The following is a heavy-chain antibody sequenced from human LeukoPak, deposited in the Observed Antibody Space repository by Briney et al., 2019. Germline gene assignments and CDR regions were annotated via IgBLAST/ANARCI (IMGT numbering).Heavy chain of an antibody. CDR2: MNPNSGST. CDR1: AYTFTSYD. CDR3: ARDYGGNSGWFDP. J-gene: IGHJ5*02. Sequence: ASVKVSCKASAYTFTSYDINWVRQAAGQGLEWLGWMNPNSGSTGYAQKFQGRVTLTRDTSISPAYMELSSLRSEDTAVYYCARDYGGNSGWFDPWGQGTLVTVSS. V-gene: IGHV1-8*01. D-gene: IGHD4-23*01.